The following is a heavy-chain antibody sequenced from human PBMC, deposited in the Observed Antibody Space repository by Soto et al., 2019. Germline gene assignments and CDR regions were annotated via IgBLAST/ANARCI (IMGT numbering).Heavy chain of an antibody. CDR3: ARGGGYSYYCSGMDV. Sequence: QLQLQESGSGLVKPSQTLSLTCAVSGGSISRGGYSWSWIRQPPGKVLEWIGYIYDSGSTYYNPSLKSRVTISVDWSKNQFSLKLSSVTDADTAVYYCARGGGYSYYCSGMDVWGQGTTVTVSS. V-gene: IGHV4-30-2*01. J-gene: IGHJ6*02. CDR2: IYDSGST. CDR1: GGSISRGGYS.